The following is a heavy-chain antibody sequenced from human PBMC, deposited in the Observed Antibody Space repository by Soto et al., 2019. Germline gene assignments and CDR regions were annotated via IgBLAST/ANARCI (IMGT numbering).Heavy chain of an antibody. CDR1: GYSFTDYH. CDR3: ARGHSTDCSNGVRSFFYNHEMDV. Sequence: ASVKVSCKASGYSFTDYHVHWVRQAPGQGLEWLGRINPKSGGTSTAQKFQGWVTMTRDTSINTAYMDLTRLRSDDTAVYYCARGHSTDCSNGVRSFFYNHEMDVWGQGTPITV. J-gene: IGHJ6*02. D-gene: IGHD2-8*01. CDR2: INPKSGGT. V-gene: IGHV1-2*04.